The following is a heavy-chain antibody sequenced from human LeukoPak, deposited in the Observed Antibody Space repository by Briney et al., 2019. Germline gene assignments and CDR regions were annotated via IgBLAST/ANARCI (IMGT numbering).Heavy chain of an antibody. Sequence: ASVKVSCKASGYTFTSYGISWVRQAPGQGLEWMGWISAYNGNTNYAQKLQGRVTMTTDTSTSTAYMELRSLRSDDTAVYYCARDHGLVVATLVDYWGQGTQVTVSS. J-gene: IGHJ4*02. V-gene: IGHV1-18*01. CDR3: ARDHGLVVATLVDY. CDR1: GYTFTSYG. D-gene: IGHD1-26*01. CDR2: ISAYNGNT.